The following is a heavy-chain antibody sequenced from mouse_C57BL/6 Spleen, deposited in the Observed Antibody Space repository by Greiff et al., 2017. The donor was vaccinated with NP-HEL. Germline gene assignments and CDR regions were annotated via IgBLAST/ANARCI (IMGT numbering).Heavy chain of an antibody. Sequence: VQLHHPLAELVMPGASVKLSCKASGYTFTSYWMHWVKQRPGPGLAWIGEIDPSDSYPNYNQKFKGKSTLTVDKSSSTAYMQLSSLTSEDSAVYYWARMDTTVSYWGQGTLVTVSA. CDR3: ARMDTTVSY. D-gene: IGHD1-1*01. V-gene: IGHV1-69*01. CDR1: GYTFTSYW. J-gene: IGHJ3*01. CDR2: IDPSDSYP.